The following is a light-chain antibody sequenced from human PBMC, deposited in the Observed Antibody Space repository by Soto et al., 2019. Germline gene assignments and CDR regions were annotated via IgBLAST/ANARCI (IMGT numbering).Light chain of an antibody. J-gene: IGLJ3*02. CDR3: NSYAGSNNWL. Sequence: QSALTQPPSASGSPGQSVTISCTGTSSDVGGYNYVSWYQQHPGKAPKLMIYEVSKRPSGVPDRFSGSKSGNTASLTVSGLQAEDEADYYCNSYAGSNNWLFGGGPKLTVL. CDR2: EVS. V-gene: IGLV2-8*01. CDR1: SSDVGGYNY.